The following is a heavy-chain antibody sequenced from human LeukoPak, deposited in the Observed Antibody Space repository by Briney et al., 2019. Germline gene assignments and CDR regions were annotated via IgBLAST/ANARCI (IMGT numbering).Heavy chain of an antibody. V-gene: IGHV3-74*01. CDR3: ASFDCGDFDY. D-gene: IGHD4-17*01. J-gene: IGHJ4*02. CDR1: GFTFSNYW. CDR2: INSDGSTT. Sequence: PGGSLRLSCTASGFTFSNYWMHWVRQAPGKGLVWVSRINSDGSTTTYADSVKGRFTISRDNAKNRLYLQMNSLRAEDTAVYYCASFDCGDFDYWGQGTLVTVSS.